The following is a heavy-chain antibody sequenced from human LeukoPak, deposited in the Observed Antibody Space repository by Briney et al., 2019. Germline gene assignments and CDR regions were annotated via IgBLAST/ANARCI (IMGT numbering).Heavy chain of an antibody. CDR1: GGSFSGYY. Sequence: SETLSLTCAVYGGSFSGYYWSWIRQPPGKGLEWIGEINHSGSTNYNPSLKSRVTISVDTSKNQFSLKLSSVTAADTAVYYCARGPNSCGGSSYYSSYYYGMDVWGQGTTVTVSS. V-gene: IGHV4-34*01. D-gene: IGHD2-15*01. J-gene: IGHJ6*02. CDR2: INHSGST. CDR3: ARGPNSCGGSSYYSSYYYGMDV.